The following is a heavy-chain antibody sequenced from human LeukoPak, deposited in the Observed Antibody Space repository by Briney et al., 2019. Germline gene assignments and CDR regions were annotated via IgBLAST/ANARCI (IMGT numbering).Heavy chain of an antibody. CDR3: ASFYYDYYYFDY. J-gene: IGHJ4*02. CDR2: IYYSGST. CDR1: GGSISSYY. D-gene: IGHD3-22*01. V-gene: IGHV4-59*01. Sequence: SETLSLTCTVSGGSISSYYWSWIRQPPGKGLERIGYIYYSGSTNYNPSLKSRVTISVDTSKNQFSLKLSSVTAADTAVYYCASFYYDYYYFDYWGQGTLVTVSS.